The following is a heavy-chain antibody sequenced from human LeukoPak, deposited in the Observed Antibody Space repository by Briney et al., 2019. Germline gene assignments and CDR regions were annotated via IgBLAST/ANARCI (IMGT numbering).Heavy chain of an antibody. J-gene: IGHJ4*02. CDR1: GEPFKGYY. D-gene: IGHD6-25*01. CDR2: INHSGST. CDR3: GFSEGDF. Sequence: SETLSLTCAVFGEPFKGYYWSWIRQPTGKGLEWIGDINHSGSTSYNPSLKSRVTILVDTSKKQFSLKLSSVTAADTAMYFCGFSEGDFWGQGALVTVSS. V-gene: IGHV4-34*01.